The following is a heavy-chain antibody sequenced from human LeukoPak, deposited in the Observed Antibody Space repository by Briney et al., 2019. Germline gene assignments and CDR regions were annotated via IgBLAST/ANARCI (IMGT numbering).Heavy chain of an antibody. CDR2: IYSGGGT. V-gene: IGHV3-53*01. CDR3: ARDWLDY. J-gene: IGHJ4*02. D-gene: IGHD3-22*01. CDR1: GFTVSSNY. Sequence: GESLRLPCAASGFTVSSNYMSWVRQAPGKGPEWVSVIYSGGGTYYADSVKGRFTTSRDNSKNTLYLQMNRLRAEDTAVYYCARDWLDYWGQGTLVTVSS.